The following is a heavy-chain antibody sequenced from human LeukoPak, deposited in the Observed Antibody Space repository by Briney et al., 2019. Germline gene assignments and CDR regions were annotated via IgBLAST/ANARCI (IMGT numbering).Heavy chain of an antibody. V-gene: IGHV4-39*01. Sequence: SETLSLTCTVSGGSISSSSYSWGWIRQPPGKGLEWIGSIYYSGSTYYNPSLKSRVTISVDTSKNQFSLKLSSVTAADTAVYYCARGLYDFWSGYYTYYYYGMDVWGQGTTVTVSS. CDR1: GGSISSSSYS. CDR3: ARGLYDFWSGYYTYYYYGMDV. J-gene: IGHJ6*02. D-gene: IGHD3-3*01. CDR2: IYYSGST.